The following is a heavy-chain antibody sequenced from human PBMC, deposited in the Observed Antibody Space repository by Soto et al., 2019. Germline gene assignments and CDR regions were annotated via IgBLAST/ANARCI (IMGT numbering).Heavy chain of an antibody. CDR2: IYHSGST. CDR1: GGSISSGGYS. D-gene: IGHD3-10*01. J-gene: IGHJ4*02. V-gene: IGHV4-30-2*01. Sequence: SETLSLTCAVSGGSISSGGYSWSWIRQPPGKVLEWIVYIYHSGSTRYNASLKSRVTVSVDTSKNQFSLKLSSVTAADTAVYYCARSSLWFGECFDYWGQGTLVTVSS. CDR3: ARSSLWFGECFDY.